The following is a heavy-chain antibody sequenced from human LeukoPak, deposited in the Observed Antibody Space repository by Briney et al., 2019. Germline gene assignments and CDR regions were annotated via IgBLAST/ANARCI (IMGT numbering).Heavy chain of an antibody. D-gene: IGHD2-2*01. V-gene: IGHV4-34*01. CDR3: ARGRGKCSSTSCPHYYYMDV. Sequence: SETLSLTCAVYGGSFSGYYWSWIRRPPGKGLEWIGEINHSGSTNYNPSLKSRVTISVDTSKNQFSLKLSSVTAADTAVYYCARGRGKCSSTSCPHYYYMDVWGKGTTVTVSS. CDR2: INHSGST. J-gene: IGHJ6*03. CDR1: GGSFSGYY.